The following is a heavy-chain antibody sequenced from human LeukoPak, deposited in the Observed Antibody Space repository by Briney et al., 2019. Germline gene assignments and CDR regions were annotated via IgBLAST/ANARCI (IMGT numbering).Heavy chain of an antibody. Sequence: GGSLRLSCAASGFTFSSYWMSWVRQAPGKGLEWVANIKKDGSEKYYVDSVKGRFTISRDNAKNSLYLQMNSLRAEDTAVYYCARKSGSFLNNYYYYYMDVWGKGTTVTVSS. CDR1: GFTFSSYW. CDR2: IKKDGSEK. CDR3: ARKSGSFLNNYYYYYMDV. V-gene: IGHV3-7*01. J-gene: IGHJ6*03. D-gene: IGHD1-26*01.